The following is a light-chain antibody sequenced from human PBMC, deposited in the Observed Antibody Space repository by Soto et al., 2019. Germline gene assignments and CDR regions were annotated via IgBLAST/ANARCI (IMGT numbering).Light chain of an antibody. V-gene: IGLV1-40*01. J-gene: IGLJ1*01. CDR3: QSHDRRLYYV. Sequence: QSVLTQPPSVSGAPGQSVTISCTGGRSNIGTGCEVQWYKQLSGTAPKLLIFGNRNRTSGVPDRFSGSKSGASASLAITGLQTDDEADYYCQSHDRRLYYVLGSGTKVTVL. CDR2: GNR. CDR1: RSNIGTGCE.